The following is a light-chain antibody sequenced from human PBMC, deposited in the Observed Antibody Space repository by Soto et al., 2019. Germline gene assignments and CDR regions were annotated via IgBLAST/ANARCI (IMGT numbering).Light chain of an antibody. J-gene: IGKJ1*01. Sequence: DIQMTQSPSSLSASVGDRVTITCRASQTISKYLNWYQQRPGKAPKLLISGASTLESGVPSRFSDSGSGTVFTLTINSLQSEDSATYYCQQSHRTPWTFGQGTKVEIK. CDR2: GAS. V-gene: IGKV1-39*01. CDR1: QTISKY. CDR3: QQSHRTPWT.